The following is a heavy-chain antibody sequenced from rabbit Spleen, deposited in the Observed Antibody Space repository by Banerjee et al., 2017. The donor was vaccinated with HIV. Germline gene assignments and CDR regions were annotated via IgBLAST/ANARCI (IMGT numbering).Heavy chain of an antibody. V-gene: IGHV1S43*01. CDR2: IYTRDGST. D-gene: IGHD6-1*01. CDR1: GIDFSNYYY. CDR3: ARDLAGYATLDYFNL. Sequence: QEQLEESGGGLVKPGGTLTLTCKASGIDFSNYYYMYWVRQAPGKGLELIAWIYTRDGSTYYASWVNGRLTISRSTSLNTVDLKMTSLTAADTATYFCARDLAGYATLDYFNLWGQGTLVTVS. J-gene: IGHJ4*01.